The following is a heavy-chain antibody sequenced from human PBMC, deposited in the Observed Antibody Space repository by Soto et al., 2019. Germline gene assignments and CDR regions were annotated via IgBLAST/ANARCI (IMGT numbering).Heavy chain of an antibody. CDR3: ARLKGYDFWSGSGPYYYGMDV. CDR1: GGSLSRYY. D-gene: IGHD3-3*01. Sequence: SETLSLTCIVSGGSLSRYYWTWIRQPAGKGLEWIGRISTSGSTNYNPSLKSRVTISVDTSKNQFSLKLSSVTAADTAVYYCARLKGYDFWSGSGPYYYGMDVWGQGTTVTVSS. CDR2: ISTSGST. J-gene: IGHJ6*02. V-gene: IGHV4-4*07.